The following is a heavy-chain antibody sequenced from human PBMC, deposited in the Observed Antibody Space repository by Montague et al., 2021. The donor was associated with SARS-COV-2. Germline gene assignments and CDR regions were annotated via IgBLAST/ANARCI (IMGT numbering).Heavy chain of an antibody. CDR3: VRDLGIGGHRGPWYFDL. Sequence: SETLSLTCTVSGGSISSYYWNWIRQPPGKTLGWIGYIYSSGSTNYNPSLKSRVTISVDTSKSQLSLKLNSVTAADTAVYYCVRDLGIGGHRGPWYFDLWGRGTLVTVSS. V-gene: IGHV4-59*01. D-gene: IGHD1-26*01. J-gene: IGHJ2*01. CDR1: GGSISSYY. CDR2: IYSSGST.